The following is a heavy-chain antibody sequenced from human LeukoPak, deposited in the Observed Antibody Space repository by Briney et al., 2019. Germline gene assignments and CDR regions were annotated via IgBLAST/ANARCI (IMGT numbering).Heavy chain of an antibody. D-gene: IGHD6-13*01. J-gene: IGHJ3*02. CDR2: IYYSGST. CDR3: ARESSSWYGSDAFDI. CDR1: GGSISSYY. V-gene: IGHV4-59*12. Sequence: SETLSPTCTVSGGSISSYYWSWIRQPPGKGLEWIGYIYYSGSTNYNPSLKSRVTISVDTSKNQFSLKLSSVTAADTAVYYCARESSSWYGSDAFDIWGQGTMVTVSS.